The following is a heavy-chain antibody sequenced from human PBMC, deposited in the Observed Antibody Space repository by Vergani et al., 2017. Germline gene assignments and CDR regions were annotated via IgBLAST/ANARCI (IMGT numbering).Heavy chain of an antibody. D-gene: IGHD3-10*01. CDR1: GGSFSGYY. V-gene: IGHV4-34*01. Sequence: QVQLQQWGAGLLKPSETLSLTCAVYGGSFSGYYWSWIRQPPGKGLEWIGEINHSGSTNYNPSLKSRVTISVDTSKNQFSLKLSSVTAADTAVYYCARPVGPSAIADGYHVWGQGTMVTVSS. CDR2: INHSGST. J-gene: IGHJ3*01. CDR3: ARPVGPSAIADGYHV.